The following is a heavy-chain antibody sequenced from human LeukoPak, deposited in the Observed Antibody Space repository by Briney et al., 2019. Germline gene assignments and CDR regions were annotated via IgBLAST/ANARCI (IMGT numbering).Heavy chain of an antibody. CDR2: ISMSGSTV. J-gene: IGHJ4*02. D-gene: IGHD3-22*01. CDR3: ARGLSGYQDC. CDR1: GFTFSSYE. V-gene: IGHV3-48*03. Sequence: AGGSLRLSCAASGFTFSSYEMNWVRQTPGKGLEWVSYISMSGSTVYYADSVKGRFTISRDNAKNSLYLQMNSLRAEDTAVYYCARGLSGYQDCWGQGTLVTVSS.